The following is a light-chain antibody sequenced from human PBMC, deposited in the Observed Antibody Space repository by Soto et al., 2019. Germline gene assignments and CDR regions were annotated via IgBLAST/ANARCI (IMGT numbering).Light chain of an antibody. CDR1: QSVSSN. CDR2: GAS. J-gene: IGKJ5*01. Sequence: EIMMTQSPATLSVSTGERATLSCRASQSVSSNLAWYQQKPGQAPRFLIYGASTRATGIPARFSGSGSGTEFTLTISSLQSEDFAVYYCQQYNNWPPSITFGQGTRLEIK. CDR3: QQYNNWPPSIT. V-gene: IGKV3-15*01.